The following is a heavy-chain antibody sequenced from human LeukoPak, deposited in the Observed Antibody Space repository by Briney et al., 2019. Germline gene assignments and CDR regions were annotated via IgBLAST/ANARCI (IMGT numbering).Heavy chain of an antibody. Sequence: SVKVSCKASGGTFSSYAISWVRQAPGQGLEWMGRIIPILGIANHAQKFQGRVTITADKSTSTAYMELSSLRSEDTAVYYCARLRAHSSTSSFVVWGKGTTVTVSS. V-gene: IGHV1-69*04. D-gene: IGHD2-2*01. J-gene: IGHJ6*04. CDR1: GGTFSSYA. CDR3: ARLRAHSSTSSFVV. CDR2: IIPILGIA.